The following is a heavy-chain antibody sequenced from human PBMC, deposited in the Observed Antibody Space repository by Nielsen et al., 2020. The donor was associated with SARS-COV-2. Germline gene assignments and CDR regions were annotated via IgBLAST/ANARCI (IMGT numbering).Heavy chain of an antibody. CDR3: ARGQVATQFDY. CDR2: INHSGST. V-gene: IGHV4-34*01. D-gene: IGHD5-12*01. J-gene: IGHJ4*02. CDR1: GGSFSGYY. Sequence: GSLRLSCVVYGGSFSGYYWSWIRQPPGKGLEWIGEINHSGSTNYNPSLKSRVTISVDTSKNQFSLKLSSVTAADTAVYYCARGQVATQFDYWGQGTLVTVSS.